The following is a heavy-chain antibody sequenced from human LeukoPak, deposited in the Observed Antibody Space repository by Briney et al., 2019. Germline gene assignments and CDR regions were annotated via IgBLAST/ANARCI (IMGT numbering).Heavy chain of an antibody. CDR3: ARSATHSWFDP. Sequence: SETLSLTCTVSGGSVSSYLWSWIRQPPGKGLEWIGYIYYSGSTNYNPSLKSRVTISVDTSKNQFSLKLNSVTAADTAVYYCARSATHSWFDPWGQGTLVTVSS. V-gene: IGHV4-59*02. CDR1: GGSVSSYL. D-gene: IGHD2-15*01. J-gene: IGHJ5*02. CDR2: IYYSGST.